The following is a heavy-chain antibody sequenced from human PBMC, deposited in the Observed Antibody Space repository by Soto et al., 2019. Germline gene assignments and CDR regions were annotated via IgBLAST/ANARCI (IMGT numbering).Heavy chain of an antibody. V-gene: IGHV4-31*03. CDR2: IHYSGTT. D-gene: IGHD3-16*02. Sequence: QVQLQESGPRLVKPSQTLSLTCTVSGGSIGSDGYYWSWIRQDPGKGLEWIGYIHYSGTTYYNPSLRSRITISVDPSKNQFSLNLFSVTAADTAIYYCARVDRYYYYGMDVWGHGTTVTVSS. CDR3: ARVDRYYYYGMDV. CDR1: GGSIGSDGYY. J-gene: IGHJ6*02.